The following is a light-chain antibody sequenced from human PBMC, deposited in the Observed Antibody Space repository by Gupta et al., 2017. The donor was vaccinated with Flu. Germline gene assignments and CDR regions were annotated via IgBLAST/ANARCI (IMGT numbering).Light chain of an antibody. J-gene: IGKJ2*03. CDR3: QQEYSTPYS. CDR1: QSVLYSSNNKNY. V-gene: IGKV4-1*01. Sequence: DIVMTQSPDSLAVSLGERATINCKSSQSVLYSSNNKNYLAWYQQKPGQPPKLLIYWASTRESGVPDRFSGSGSETDFTLTISSRQAEDVAVYYCQQEYSTPYSFGQGTKLEIK. CDR2: WAS.